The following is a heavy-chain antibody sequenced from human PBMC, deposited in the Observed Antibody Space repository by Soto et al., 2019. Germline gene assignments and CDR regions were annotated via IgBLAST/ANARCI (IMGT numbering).Heavy chain of an antibody. D-gene: IGHD5-18*01. CDR1: GGSISSSSNY. CDR3: ARLCSGYSFGCYDY. CDR2: IYYSGST. J-gene: IGHJ4*02. Sequence: SETLSLTCTVSGGSISSSSNYWGCIRQPPGKGLEWIGTIYYSGSTSYNPSLKSRVTISVDTSKNQFSLKLRSVTAADSAVYYCARLCSGYSFGCYDYWGQGSQVT. V-gene: IGHV4-39*01.